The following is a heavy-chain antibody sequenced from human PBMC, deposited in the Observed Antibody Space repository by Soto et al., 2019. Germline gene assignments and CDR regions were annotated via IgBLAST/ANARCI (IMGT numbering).Heavy chain of an antibody. J-gene: IGHJ4*02. CDR1: GGSISSYY. D-gene: IGHD4-17*01. CDR2: IYYSGST. Sequence: SETLSLTCTVSGGSISSYYWSWIRQPPGKGQEWIGYIYYSGSTNYNPSLKSRVTILVDTSKNQFSLTVRSVTAADTVVYYCARHDYGDGFSYWGQGRQVTVSS. CDR3: ARHDYGDGFSY. V-gene: IGHV4-59*08.